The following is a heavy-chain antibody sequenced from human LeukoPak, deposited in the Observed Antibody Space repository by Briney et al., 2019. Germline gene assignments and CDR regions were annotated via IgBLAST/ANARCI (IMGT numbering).Heavy chain of an antibody. CDR3: ATPLGYCSSTSCYGGGAFDI. CDR1: GYSISSGYY. V-gene: IGHV4-38-2*02. J-gene: IGHJ3*02. Sequence: SETLSLTCTVSGYSISSGYYWGWIRQPPGKGLEWIGSIYHSGSTYYNPSLKSRVTISVDTSKNRFSLKLSSVTAADTAVYYCATPLGYCSSTSCYGGGAFDIWGQGTMVTVSS. CDR2: IYHSGST. D-gene: IGHD2-2*01.